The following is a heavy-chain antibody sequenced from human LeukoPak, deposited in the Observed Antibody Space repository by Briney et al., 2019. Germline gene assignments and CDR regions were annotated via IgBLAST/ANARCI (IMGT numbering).Heavy chain of an antibody. J-gene: IGHJ4*02. D-gene: IGHD2/OR15-2a*01. CDR3: ARGQTVPGAKYYFDF. CDR2: TRSRIYGGAP. V-gene: IGHV3-49*04. Sequence: GRSLSLSCLTSGFTFRDHGLGWVRQAPGMGLEWVSFTRSRIYGGAPEYAASVRGRFSVSRNDPDSIDYLQMNNLKSEDTGVYYSARGQTVPGAKYYFDFWSPGTLVTVSS. CDR1: GFTFRDHG.